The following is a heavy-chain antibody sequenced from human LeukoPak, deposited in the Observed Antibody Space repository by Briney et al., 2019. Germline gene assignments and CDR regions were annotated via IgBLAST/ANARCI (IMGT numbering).Heavy chain of an antibody. CDR2: ISSTGGTT. CDR3: STSRPLQSFDC. D-gene: IGHD4-11*01. CDR1: GFTFSSYA. J-gene: IGHJ4*02. V-gene: IGHV3-23*01. Sequence: GGSLRLSCAASGFTFSSYAMSWVRQAPGRGLEWVSLISSTGGTTYYADSVKGRFTISTDNSENKLYLKMNRLRAEDKAVYYCSTSRPLQSFDCWGQGTLVTVSS.